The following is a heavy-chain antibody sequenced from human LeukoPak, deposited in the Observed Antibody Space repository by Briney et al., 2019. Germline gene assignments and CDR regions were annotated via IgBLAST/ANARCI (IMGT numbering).Heavy chain of an antibody. V-gene: IGHV4-61*02. J-gene: IGHJ4*02. CDR2: IYTSGGT. D-gene: IGHD1-26*01. CDR3: ARDREVGATGYYFDY. CDR1: GGSISSGSYY. Sequence: PSETLSLTCTVSGGSISSGSYYWSWIRQPAGKGLEWIGRIYTSGGTTYNSSLKSRVTISLDTSKNHFSLRLSSVTAADTAVYYCARDREVGATGYYFDYWGQGTLVTVSS.